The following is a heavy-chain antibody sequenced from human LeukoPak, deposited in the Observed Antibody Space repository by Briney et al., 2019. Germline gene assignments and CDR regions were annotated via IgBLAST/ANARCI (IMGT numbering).Heavy chain of an antibody. CDR3: ARAPAGYYDFWSAFGGFDY. CDR1: GYTFTSYA. D-gene: IGHD3-3*01. J-gene: IGHJ4*02. Sequence: WASVKVSCKASGYTFTSYAMHWVRQAPGQRLEWMGWINAGNGNTKYSQKFQGRVTITRDTSASTAYMELSSLRSEDTAVYYCARAPAGYYDFWSAFGGFDYWGQGTLVTVSS. V-gene: IGHV1-3*01. CDR2: INAGNGNT.